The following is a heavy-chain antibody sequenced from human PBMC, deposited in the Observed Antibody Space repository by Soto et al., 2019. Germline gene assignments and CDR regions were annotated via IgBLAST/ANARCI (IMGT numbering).Heavy chain of an antibody. CDR2: ISYDGSNK. Sequence: GGSLRLSCAASGFTFSSYGMHWVRQAPGKGLEWVAVISYDGSNKYYADSVKGRFTISRDNSKNTLYLQMNSLRAEDTAVYYCARDPQRPPVTPRELAYAFDIWGQGTMVTVSS. V-gene: IGHV3-30*03. CDR1: GFTFSSYG. J-gene: IGHJ3*02. D-gene: IGHD1-26*01. CDR3: ARDPQRPPVTPRELAYAFDI.